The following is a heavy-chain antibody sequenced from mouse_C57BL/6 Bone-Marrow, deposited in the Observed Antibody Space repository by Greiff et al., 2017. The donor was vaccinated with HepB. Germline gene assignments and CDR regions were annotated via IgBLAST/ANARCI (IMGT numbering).Heavy chain of an antibody. CDR2: FYPGSGSI. CDR1: GYTFTEYT. CDR3: ARHEKRELGRGGYFDY. J-gene: IGHJ2*01. Sequence: QVQLQQSGAELVKPGASVKLSCKASGYTFTEYTIHWVKQRSGQGLEWIGWFYPGSGSIKYNEKFKDKATLTADKSSSTVYMELSRLTSEDSAVYFCARHEKRELGRGGYFDYWGQGTTLTVSS. D-gene: IGHD4-1*01. V-gene: IGHV1-62-2*01.